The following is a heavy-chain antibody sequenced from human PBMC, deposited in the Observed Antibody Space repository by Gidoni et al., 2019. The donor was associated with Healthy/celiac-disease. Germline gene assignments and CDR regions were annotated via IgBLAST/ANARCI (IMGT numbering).Heavy chain of an antibody. Sequence: QVQLVQSGAEVKQPGSSVNVSCKASGGTFSSYAISWVRQAPGQGLEWMGGIIPIFGTANYAQKFQGRVTITADESTSTAYMELSSLRSEDTAVYYCARAPEGYGGNSQIYYWGQGTLVTVSS. D-gene: IGHD2-21*02. V-gene: IGHV1-69*01. CDR1: GGTFSSYA. CDR2: IIPIFGTA. CDR3: ARAPEGYGGNSQIYY. J-gene: IGHJ4*02.